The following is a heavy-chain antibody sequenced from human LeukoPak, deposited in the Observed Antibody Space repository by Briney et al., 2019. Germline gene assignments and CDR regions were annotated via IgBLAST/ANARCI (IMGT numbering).Heavy chain of an antibody. CDR2: INPSGGRT. J-gene: IGHJ4*02. D-gene: IGHD6-6*01. CDR3: AREYGSNSSFDY. CDR1: GYTFTNYY. V-gene: IGHV1-46*01. Sequence: ASVKVSCKASGYTFTNYYMHWVRQAPGQGLEWMGIINPSGGRTTYAQKFQGRVTMTRDTSTSTVYIYLSSLRSEDTALYYCAREYGSNSSFDYWGQGTLVTVSS.